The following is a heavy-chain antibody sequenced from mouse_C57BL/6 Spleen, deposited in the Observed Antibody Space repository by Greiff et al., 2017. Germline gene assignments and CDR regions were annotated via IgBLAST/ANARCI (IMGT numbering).Heavy chain of an antibody. CDR2: IHPNSGST. CDR3: ARDDYDGLRFAY. Sequence: QVQLKQPGAELVKPGASVKLSCKASGYTFTSYWMQWVKQRPGQGLEWIGMIHPNSGSTNYNEKFKSKATLTVDKSSSTAYMQLSSLTSEDSAVYYCARDDYDGLRFAYWGQGTLVTVSA. D-gene: IGHD2-4*01. J-gene: IGHJ3*01. V-gene: IGHV1-64*01. CDR1: GYTFTSYW.